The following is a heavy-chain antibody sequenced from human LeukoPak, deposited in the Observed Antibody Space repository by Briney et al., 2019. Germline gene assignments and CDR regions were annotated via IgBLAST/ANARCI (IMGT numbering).Heavy chain of an antibody. Sequence: SGTLSLTCAVSGGSISSSNWWSWVRQPPGKGLEWIGEINHSGSTNYNPSLKSRVTISVDTSKNQFSLKLSSVTAADTAVYYCARVRLAAAGRYDWFDPWGQGTLVTVSS. CDR3: ARVRLAAAGRYDWFDP. D-gene: IGHD6-13*01. CDR2: INHSGST. J-gene: IGHJ5*02. V-gene: IGHV4-4*02. CDR1: GGSISSSNW.